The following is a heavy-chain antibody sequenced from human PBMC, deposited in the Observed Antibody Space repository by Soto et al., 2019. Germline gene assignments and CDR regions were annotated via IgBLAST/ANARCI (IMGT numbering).Heavy chain of an antibody. CDR1: GFTVSSNC. Sequence: GGSLRLSCAASGFTVSSNCMSWVRQSPGKGLEWVSVIYSGGSTYYADSVKGRFTISRDNSKNTLYLQMNGLRAEDTAVYYCARSFQWLVPYFDYWGQGTLVTVSS. CDR2: IYSGGST. D-gene: IGHD6-19*01. CDR3: ARSFQWLVPYFDY. J-gene: IGHJ4*02. V-gene: IGHV3-53*01.